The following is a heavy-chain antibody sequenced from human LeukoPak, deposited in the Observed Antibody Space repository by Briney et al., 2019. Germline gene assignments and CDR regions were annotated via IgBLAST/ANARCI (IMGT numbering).Heavy chain of an antibody. V-gene: IGHV1-18*01. D-gene: IGHD1-26*01. CDR3: ARESPGRNWFDP. Sequence: ASVKVSCKTSGYSENFYGITWVRQVAGQGLEWMGWISAQHGQTEYAPNSQDRVTMTTDTYTNTAYMELRSLRSDDTAVYYCARESPGRNWFDPWGQGTLVTVSS. CDR2: ISAQHGQT. CDR1: GYSENFYG. J-gene: IGHJ5*02.